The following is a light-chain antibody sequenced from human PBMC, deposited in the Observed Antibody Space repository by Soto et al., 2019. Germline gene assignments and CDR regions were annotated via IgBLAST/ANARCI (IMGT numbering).Light chain of an antibody. V-gene: IGKV1-5*03. CDR1: QDISNS. J-gene: IGKJ1*01. Sequence: EIQMTQSPSSLSASVGYRSTISCRASQDISNSLNWYQQKPGQAPKLLIYNASSLESGVPSRFSGSGSGTEFTLTISSLQPDDFATYYCQQYNSYPRTFGQGTTGDIK. CDR2: NAS. CDR3: QQYNSYPRT.